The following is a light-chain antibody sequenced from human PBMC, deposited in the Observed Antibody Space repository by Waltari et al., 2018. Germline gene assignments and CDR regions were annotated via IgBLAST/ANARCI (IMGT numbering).Light chain of an antibody. J-gene: IGKJ2*01. CDR2: DAS. V-gene: IGKV3-11*01. Sequence: EIVLTQSPATLSLSPGERATLSCRASQSVSIYLAWYQQKPGQSPRLLIYDASNRATGIPARFSGSGSGIDFTLTISSLEPEDFAVYYCQQRSNWYTFGQGTKQEIK. CDR1: QSVSIY. CDR3: QQRSNWYT.